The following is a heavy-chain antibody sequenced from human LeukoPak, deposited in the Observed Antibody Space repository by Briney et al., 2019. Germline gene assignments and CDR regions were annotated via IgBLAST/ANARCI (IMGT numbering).Heavy chain of an antibody. V-gene: IGHV1-8*01. Sequence: ASVKVSCKASGYAFTTYDINWVRQAPGQGLEWMGWMNPDNSDTSSALKFRGRVTMTRDTSTSTAYMELSGLRSDDTAVYYCARGPSTYSSAPNRFDTWGQGTLVSVST. CDR1: GYAFTTYD. D-gene: IGHD6-25*01. CDR2: MNPDNSDT. J-gene: IGHJ5*02. CDR3: ARGPSTYSSAPNRFDT.